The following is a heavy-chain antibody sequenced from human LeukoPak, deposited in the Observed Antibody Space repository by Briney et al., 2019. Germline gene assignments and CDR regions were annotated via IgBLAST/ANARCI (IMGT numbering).Heavy chain of an antibody. D-gene: IGHD4-17*01. Sequence: AGGSVKLSCAASGFTFSGSAMQWVRQASGEGLEWVGFIRGVADSYAQTYAAPVKGRSPTSREDPKNTAYLKMNSLKTEDTAVYYCTRVTGDYAYYYHYFMDVWGKGTTVTVSS. CDR2: IRGVADSYAQ. J-gene: IGHJ6*04. V-gene: IGHV3-73*01. CDR3: TRVTGDYAYYYHYFMDV. CDR1: GFTFSGSA.